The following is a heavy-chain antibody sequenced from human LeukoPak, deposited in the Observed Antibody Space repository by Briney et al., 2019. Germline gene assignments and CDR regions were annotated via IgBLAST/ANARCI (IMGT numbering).Heavy chain of an antibody. V-gene: IGHV3-23*01. Sequence: GGSLRLSCAASGFTFSSYAMSWVRQAPGRGLEWVSSISVSGGRISYADTVKGRFTISRDNSKNTLYLQMSGLRAEDTAMYYCAKLLGAVARYFEFWGRGTLVTVSS. CDR1: GFTFSSYA. CDR3: AKLLGAVARYFEF. J-gene: IGHJ4*02. D-gene: IGHD6-19*01. CDR2: ISVSGGRI.